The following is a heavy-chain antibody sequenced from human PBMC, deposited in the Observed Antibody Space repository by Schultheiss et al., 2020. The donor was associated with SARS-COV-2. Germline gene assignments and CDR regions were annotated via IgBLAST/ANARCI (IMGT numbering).Heavy chain of an antibody. D-gene: IGHD5-24*01. CDR1: DDSIASGVYS. V-gene: IGHV4-30-2*01. Sequence: SETLSLTCAVSDDSIASGVYSWTWIRQPPGKGLEWIGYIYYSGSTYYNPSLKSRVTISIDTSKNQFSLKLGSVTAADTAVYFCARATRVESLFSVRGGSFDFWGRGALVTVSS. CDR3: ARATRVESLFSVRGGSFDF. J-gene: IGHJ4*02. CDR2: IYYSGST.